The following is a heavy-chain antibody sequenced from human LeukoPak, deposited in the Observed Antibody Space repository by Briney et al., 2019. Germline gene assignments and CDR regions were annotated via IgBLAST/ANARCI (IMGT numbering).Heavy chain of an antibody. V-gene: IGHV3-21*01. CDR1: GFTFSSYS. D-gene: IGHD6-6*01. CDR2: ISSSSSSYI. Sequence: GGSLRLSCAASGFTFSSYSMNWVRQAPGKGLEWVSSISSSSSSYIYYADSVKGRFTISRDNAKNSLYLQMNSLRAEDTAVYYCARDPGYSSSSRDAFDIWGQGTMVTVSS. CDR3: ARDPGYSSSSRDAFDI. J-gene: IGHJ3*02.